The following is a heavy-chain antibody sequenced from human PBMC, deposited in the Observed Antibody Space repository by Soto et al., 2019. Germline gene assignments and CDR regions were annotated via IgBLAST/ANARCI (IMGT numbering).Heavy chain of an antibody. D-gene: IGHD2-21*01. V-gene: IGHV3-33*01. Sequence: GGSLRLSCAVSGFIFSNYGMHWVRQAPGKGLEWLAVIWCDGNNKYYADSVKGRFTISRDNSNNTLYMQMTSLRADDTAVYYCARGLHSLFDYWGQGTLVTVSS. J-gene: IGHJ4*02. CDR2: IWCDGNNK. CDR3: ARGLHSLFDY. CDR1: GFIFSNYG.